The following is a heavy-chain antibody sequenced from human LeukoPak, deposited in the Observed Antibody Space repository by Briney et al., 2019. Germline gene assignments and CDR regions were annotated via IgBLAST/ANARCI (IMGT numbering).Heavy chain of an antibody. D-gene: IGHD3-22*01. CDR1: GFTFRKYA. V-gene: IGHV3-23*01. CDR2: VSDSGGST. Sequence: GGSLRLSCAASGFTFRKYAMTWVRQAPGKGLEWVSVVSDSGGSTYYADSVKGRFTISRDNAKNSLYLQMNSLRAEDTAVYYCARGAPYYDSSGYYYDYFDYWGQGTLVTVSS. J-gene: IGHJ4*02. CDR3: ARGAPYYDSSGYYYDYFDY.